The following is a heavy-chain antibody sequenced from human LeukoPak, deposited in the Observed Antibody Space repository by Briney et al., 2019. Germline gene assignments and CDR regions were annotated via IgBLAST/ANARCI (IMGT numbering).Heavy chain of an antibody. CDR3: ALSNDSSGYSMGY. Sequence: PSETLSLTCTVSGGSISSGGYYWSWIRQHPGKGLEWIGYIYYSGSTYYNPSLKSRVTISVDRSKNQFSLKLSSVTAADTAVYYCALSNDSSGYSMGYWGQGTLVTVSS. CDR1: GGSISSGGYY. V-gene: IGHV4-31*09. CDR2: IYYSGST. J-gene: IGHJ4*02. D-gene: IGHD3-22*01.